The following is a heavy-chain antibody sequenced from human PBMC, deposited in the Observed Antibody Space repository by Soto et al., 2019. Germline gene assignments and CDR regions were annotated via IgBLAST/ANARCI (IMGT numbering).Heavy chain of an antibody. D-gene: IGHD4-17*01. J-gene: IGHJ3*02. CDR3: ARDDGYAFDT. V-gene: IGHV3-48*02. Sequence: GSLRLSCAASGFTFSGYSTNWVRQAPGKGLEWISYIGGSGDAMFYADSVKGRFTISRDNAKNSLYLQMSSLRDEDTAVYYCARDDGYAFDTWGRGTVVTVSS. CDR1: GFTFSGYS. CDR2: IGGSGDAM.